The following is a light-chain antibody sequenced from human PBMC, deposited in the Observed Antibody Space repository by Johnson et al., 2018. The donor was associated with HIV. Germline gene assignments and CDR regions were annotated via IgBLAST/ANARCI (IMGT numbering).Light chain of an antibody. CDR3: GTWDSTLSVYV. CDR2: DNN. Sequence: QSVLTQPPSVSAAPGQKVTISCSGSSSNIGKYYVSWYQQLPGTAPKLLIYDNNKRPSGIPDRFSGSKSGTSATLGITGLPTGDEADYYCGTWDSTLSVYVFGTGTKVTVL. CDR1: SSNIGKYY. J-gene: IGLJ1*01. V-gene: IGLV1-51*01.